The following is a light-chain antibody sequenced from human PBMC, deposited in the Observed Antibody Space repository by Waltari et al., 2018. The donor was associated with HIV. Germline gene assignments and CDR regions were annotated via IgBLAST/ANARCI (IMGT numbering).Light chain of an antibody. V-gene: IGLV3-9*01. Sequence: SYYLIQSLSVSVARGQTATTSCGGEHIGRKVVHWYQQKPGQAPLLVIYRDTHRPSGIPDRFSGSNSGNTATLTISRAQPGDEADFYCQVWDSSTAFFGGGTKLTVL. CDR3: QVWDSSTAF. CDR1: HIGRKV. CDR2: RDT. J-gene: IGLJ2*01.